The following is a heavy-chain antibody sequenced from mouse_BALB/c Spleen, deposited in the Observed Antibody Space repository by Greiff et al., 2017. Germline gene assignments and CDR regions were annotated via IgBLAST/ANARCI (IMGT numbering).Heavy chain of an antibody. D-gene: IGHD2-4*01. Sequence: EVKLVESGGDLVKPGGSLKLSCAASGFTFSSYGMSWVRQTPDKRLEWVATISSGGSYTYYPDSVKGRFTISRDNAKNTLYLQMSSLKSEDTAMYYCARHPPIMITGAMDYWGQGTSVTVSS. CDR3: ARHPPIMITGAMDY. CDR1: GFTFSSYG. V-gene: IGHV5-6*01. J-gene: IGHJ4*01. CDR2: ISSGGSYT.